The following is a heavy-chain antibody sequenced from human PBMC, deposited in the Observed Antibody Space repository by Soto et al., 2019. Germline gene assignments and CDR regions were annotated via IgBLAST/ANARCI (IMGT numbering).Heavy chain of an antibody. CDR2: ISAYNGNT. CDR1: GYTLTRYG. V-gene: IGHV1-18*01. Sequence: QVQLVQSGAEVKKPGASVKVSCKASGYTLTRYGISWVRQAPGQGLEWMGWISAYNGNTNYAQKLQGRVTMTTDTSTSTAYIELRSLRSDDTAVYYWSRAPRSSWYAPWGQGTLVTVSS. D-gene: IGHD6-13*01. J-gene: IGHJ5*02. CDR3: SRAPRSSWYAP.